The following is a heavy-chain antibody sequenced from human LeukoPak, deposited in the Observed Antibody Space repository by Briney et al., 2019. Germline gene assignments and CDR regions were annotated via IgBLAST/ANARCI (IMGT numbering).Heavy chain of an antibody. CDR2: IYTSGST. CDR1: GVSISSGSYY. Sequence: MSSETLSLTCTVSGVSISSGSYYWSWIRQPAGKGLEWIGRIYTSGSTNYNPSLKSRVTISVDTSKNQFSLKVSSVTAADTAVYYCARVSGSYYTFMDYWGQGTLVTVSS. J-gene: IGHJ4*02. D-gene: IGHD1-26*01. CDR3: ARVSGSYYTFMDY. V-gene: IGHV4-61*02.